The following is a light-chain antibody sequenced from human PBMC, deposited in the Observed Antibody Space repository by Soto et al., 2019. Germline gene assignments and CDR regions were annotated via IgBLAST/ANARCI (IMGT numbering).Light chain of an antibody. CDR2: DAS. V-gene: IGKV3-20*01. CDR3: QHYGLSRT. J-gene: IGKJ1*01. CDR1: QSVSSTY. Sequence: EIVLTQSPGTLSLSPGEGATLSCRASQSVSSTYLAWYQQKPGQAPRLLIYDASSRATGIPDRFSGTGSGTDFTLTISRLEPEDFAVYFCQHYGLSRTFGQGTKVEV.